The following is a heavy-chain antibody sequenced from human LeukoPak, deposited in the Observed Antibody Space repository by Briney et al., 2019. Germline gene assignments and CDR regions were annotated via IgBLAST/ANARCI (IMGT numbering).Heavy chain of an antibody. CDR3: AREYYDILTGYHRAEAFDY. V-gene: IGHV3-21*01. D-gene: IGHD3-9*01. J-gene: IGHJ4*02. CDR1: GFTFSRYW. CDR2: ISSSSSYI. Sequence: GGSLRLSCAASGFTFSRYWMNWVRQAPGKGLEWVSSISSSSSYIYYADSVKGRFTISRDNAKNSLYLQMNSLRAEDTAVYYCAREYYDILTGYHRAEAFDYWGQGTLVTVSS.